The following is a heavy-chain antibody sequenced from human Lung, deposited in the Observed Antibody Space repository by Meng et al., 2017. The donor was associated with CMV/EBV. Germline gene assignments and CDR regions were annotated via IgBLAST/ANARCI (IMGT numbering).Heavy chain of an antibody. Sequence: FTFSSYAMSWVRQAPGKGLEWVSAIRGSGGSTYYEDYVKGRFTISRDNSKNTLYLQMNSLRAEDTAVYYCAKGLGRTTVTNNWFDPWGQGTLVTVSS. CDR2: IRGSGGST. CDR3: AKGLGRTTVTNNWFDP. D-gene: IGHD4-11*01. V-gene: IGHV3-23*01. CDR1: FTFSSYA. J-gene: IGHJ5*02.